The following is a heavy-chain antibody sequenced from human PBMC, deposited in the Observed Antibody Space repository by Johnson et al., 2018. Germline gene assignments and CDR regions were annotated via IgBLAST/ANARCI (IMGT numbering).Heavy chain of an antibody. CDR3: ARGPIYCSVSSCYSGYYFGMDV. CDR1: GGTFSSYA. J-gene: IGHJ6*02. Sequence: QVQLVESGAEVKKPGSSVKVSCKASGGTFSSYAISWVRQAPGQGLEWMGWMNPNSGNTGYAQKFQGRVTMTRNTSISTAYMELSSLRSEDTAVYYCARGPIYCSVSSCYSGYYFGMDVWGQGTTVTVSS. V-gene: IGHV1-8*02. CDR2: MNPNSGNT. D-gene: IGHD2-2*01.